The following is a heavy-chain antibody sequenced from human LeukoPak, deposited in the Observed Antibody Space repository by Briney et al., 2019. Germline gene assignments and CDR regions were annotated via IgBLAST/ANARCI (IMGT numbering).Heavy chain of an antibody. CDR1: GFTFSNAW. Sequence: GGSLRLSCAASGFTFSNAWMSWVRQAPGKGLEWVVRIKSKTDGGTTDYAAPVKGRFTISRDDSKNTLYLQMNSLKNEDTAVYYCTTDDSMIVVVLDAFDIWGQGTMVTVSS. V-gene: IGHV3-15*01. CDR2: IKSKTDGGTT. J-gene: IGHJ3*02. D-gene: IGHD3-22*01. CDR3: TTDDSMIVVVLDAFDI.